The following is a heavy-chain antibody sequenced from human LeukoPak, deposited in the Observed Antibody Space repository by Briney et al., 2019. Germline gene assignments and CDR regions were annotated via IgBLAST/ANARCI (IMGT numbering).Heavy chain of an antibody. D-gene: IGHD1-26*01. Sequence: GGSLRLSCAASGFTFDDYGMSWVRQARGKGLEWVSVINWNGGSTGYADSVKGRFTISRDNAKNSLYLQMNSLRAEDTALYHCARDSDSGSYYVYYYGMDVWGQGTTVTVSS. CDR1: GFTFDDYG. CDR2: INWNGGST. J-gene: IGHJ6*02. V-gene: IGHV3-20*01. CDR3: ARDSDSGSYYVYYYGMDV.